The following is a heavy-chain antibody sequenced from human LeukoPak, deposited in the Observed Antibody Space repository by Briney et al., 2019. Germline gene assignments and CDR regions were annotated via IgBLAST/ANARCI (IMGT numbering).Heavy chain of an antibody. Sequence: GGSPRLSCAASGFTFSSYWMTWIRQAPGKGLEWVANIKQDGSEKYYVDSVKGRSTISRDNAKNSLYLQMNSLRAEDTAVYYCARDTGGGYSCYDCWGQGTLVTVSS. CDR2: IKQDGSEK. V-gene: IGHV3-7*01. CDR1: GFTFSSYW. D-gene: IGHD5-18*01. J-gene: IGHJ4*02. CDR3: ARDTGGGYSCYDC.